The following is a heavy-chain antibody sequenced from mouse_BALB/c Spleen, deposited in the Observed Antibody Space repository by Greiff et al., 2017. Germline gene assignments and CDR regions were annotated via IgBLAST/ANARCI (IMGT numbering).Heavy chain of an antibody. Sequence: VQLQQSGPELMKPGASVKISCKASGYSFTSYYMHWVKQSHGKSLEWIGYIDPFNGGTSYNQKFKGKATLTVDKSSSTAYMHLSSLTSEDSAVYYCARGLRGYYFDYWGQGTTLTVSS. CDR1: GYSFTSYY. CDR3: ARGLRGYYFDY. CDR2: IDPFNGGT. J-gene: IGHJ2*01. V-gene: IGHV1S135*01. D-gene: IGHD3-1*01.